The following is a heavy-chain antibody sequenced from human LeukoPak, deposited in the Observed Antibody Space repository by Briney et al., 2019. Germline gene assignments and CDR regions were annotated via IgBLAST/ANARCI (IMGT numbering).Heavy chain of an antibody. D-gene: IGHD6-19*01. V-gene: IGHV1-18*01. CDR1: GYTFTSYG. CDR3: ARDRGFSGWYGYYMDV. J-gene: IGHJ6*03. Sequence: ASVKVSCKASGYTFTSYGISWVRQAPGQGLEWMGCISAYNGNTNYAQKLQGRVTMTTDTSTSTAYMELRSLRSEDTAVYYCARDRGFSGWYGYYMDVWGKGTTVTVSS. CDR2: ISAYNGNT.